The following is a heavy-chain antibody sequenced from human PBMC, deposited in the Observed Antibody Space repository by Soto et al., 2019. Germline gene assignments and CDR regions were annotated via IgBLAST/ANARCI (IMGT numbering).Heavy chain of an antibody. D-gene: IGHD1-1*01. V-gene: IGHV1-18*01. CDR2: ISAYNGNR. Sequence: QAQLVQSESEVKKPGASVKVSCKASGYSFTDFGVNWVRQAPGQGLEWLGWISAYNGNRVYAQSFQGRLTVTTDTTRDTSYLELTNLRSDDTAIYYCARGPGILTGWKFEFWRQGTLVTVSS. CDR3: ARGPGILTGWKFEF. CDR1: GYSFTDFG. J-gene: IGHJ4*02.